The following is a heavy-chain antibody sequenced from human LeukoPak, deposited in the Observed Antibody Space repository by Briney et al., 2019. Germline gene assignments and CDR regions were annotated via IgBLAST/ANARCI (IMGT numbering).Heavy chain of an antibody. D-gene: IGHD3-3*01. V-gene: IGHV4-4*07. CDR2: IYTSGST. CDR1: GGSISSYY. CDR3: ARDDFWSGYRAFDI. J-gene: IGHJ3*02. Sequence: PSETLSLTCSVSGGSISSYYWSWIRQPAGKGLEWIGRIYTSGSTNYNPSLKSRVTMSVHTSKNQFSLKLGSVTAADTAVYYCARDDFWSGYRAFDIWGQGTMVTVSS.